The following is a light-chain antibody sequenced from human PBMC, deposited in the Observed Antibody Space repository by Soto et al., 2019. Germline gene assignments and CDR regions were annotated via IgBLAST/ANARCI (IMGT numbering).Light chain of an antibody. CDR1: QSLLYSDGNTY. V-gene: IGKV2-30*01. CDR2: DVS. CDR3: MQGTHWPPLT. J-gene: IGKJ5*01. Sequence: DVVLTQSPLSLPVTLGQPASISCRSSQSLLYSDGNTYLNWFQQRPGQSPRRLIFDVSNRDSGVPYRFSGNGSCTDVTLKISRVEAEDVVVSYCMQGTHWPPLTFGQGTRLEIK.